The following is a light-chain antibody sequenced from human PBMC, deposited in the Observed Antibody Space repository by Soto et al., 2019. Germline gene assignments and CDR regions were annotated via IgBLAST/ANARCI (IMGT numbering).Light chain of an antibody. Sequence: DIQMTQSPSTLSASVGDRVTITCRASQSISSWLAWYQQKPGKAPKLLIYDASSVESGVPSRFSGSGSGTEFTLTISSLKPDDFATYYCQQYNSYWTFGQGTKVEIK. V-gene: IGKV1-5*01. CDR1: QSISSW. J-gene: IGKJ1*01. CDR2: DAS. CDR3: QQYNSYWT.